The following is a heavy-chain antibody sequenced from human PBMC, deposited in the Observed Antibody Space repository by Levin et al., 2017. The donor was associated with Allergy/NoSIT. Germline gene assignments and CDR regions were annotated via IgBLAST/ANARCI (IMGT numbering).Heavy chain of an antibody. CDR1: GGSISSSNW. J-gene: IGHJ3*02. Sequence: PSETLSLTCAVSGGSISSSNWWSWVRQPPGKGLEWIGEIYHSGSTNYNPSLKSRVTISVDKSKNQFSLKLSSVTAADTAVYYCARGGVLHPGARGDAFDIWGQGTMVTVSS. V-gene: IGHV4-4*02. D-gene: IGHD2-15*01. CDR2: IYHSGST. CDR3: ARGGVLHPGARGDAFDI.